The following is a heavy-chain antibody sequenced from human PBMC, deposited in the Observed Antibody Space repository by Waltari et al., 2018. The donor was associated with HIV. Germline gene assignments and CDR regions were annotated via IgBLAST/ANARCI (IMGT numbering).Heavy chain of an antibody. CDR2: MDQNSSNA. Sequence: QVQLVQSGAEVKKPGASVKVSCKASGYTFTSYDINWVRQATGQGLEWMVWMDQNSSNAGYAQKLQGRGTKTMNTSISTAYMELRSLRSEDTAVYYCARGLTMIVVALGYWGQGTLVTVSS. CDR1: GYTFTSYD. CDR3: ARGLTMIVVALGY. V-gene: IGHV1-8*01. J-gene: IGHJ4*02. D-gene: IGHD3-22*01.